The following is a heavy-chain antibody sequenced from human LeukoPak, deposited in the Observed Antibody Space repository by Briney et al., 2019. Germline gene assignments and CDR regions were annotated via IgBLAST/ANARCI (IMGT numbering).Heavy chain of an antibody. J-gene: IGHJ6*02. D-gene: IGHD3-9*01. CDR3: ARESKLRYFGPGGMDV. Sequence: KPSETLSLTCAVYGGSFSGYYWSWIRQLPGKGLEWIGEINHSGSTNYNPSLKSRVTISVDTSKNQFSLKPSSVTAADTAVYYCARESKLRYFGPGGMDVWGQGTTVTVSS. V-gene: IGHV4-34*01. CDR2: INHSGST. CDR1: GGSFSGYY.